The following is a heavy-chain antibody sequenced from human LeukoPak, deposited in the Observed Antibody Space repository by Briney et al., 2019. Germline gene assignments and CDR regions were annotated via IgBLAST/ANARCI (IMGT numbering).Heavy chain of an antibody. CDR2: IYYSGST. Sequence: PSETLSLTCTVSGGSISSYYWSWIRQPPGKGLEWIGYIYYSGSTNYNPSLKSRVTISVDTSKNQFSLKLSSVTAADTAVYYCASSRYNWNYAYYYGMDVWGQGTLVTVSS. V-gene: IGHV4-59*01. D-gene: IGHD1-7*01. CDR1: GGSISSYY. J-gene: IGHJ6*02. CDR3: ASSRYNWNYAYYYGMDV.